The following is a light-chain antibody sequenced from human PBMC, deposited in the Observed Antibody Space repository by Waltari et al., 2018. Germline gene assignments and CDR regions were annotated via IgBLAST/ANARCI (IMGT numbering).Light chain of an antibody. CDR1: KLGDKY. Sequence: SYELTQPPSVSVSPGQTASITCPGDKLGDKYACWYQQKQGQSPVVVIYQDSKRPSGIPERFSGSNSGNTATLTISGTQAMDEADYYCQAWDSSTYVFGTGTKVTVL. J-gene: IGLJ1*01. CDR2: QDS. V-gene: IGLV3-1*01. CDR3: QAWDSSTYV.